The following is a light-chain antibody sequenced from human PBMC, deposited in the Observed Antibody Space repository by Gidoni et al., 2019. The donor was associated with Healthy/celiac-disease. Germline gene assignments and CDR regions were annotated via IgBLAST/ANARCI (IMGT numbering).Light chain of an antibody. CDR3: QQSYSTPQT. CDR1: QSISSY. Sequence: QMTQSPSSLSASVGDRVTITCRASQSISSYLNWYQQKPGKAPKLLIYAASSLQSGVPSRFSGSGSGTDFTLTISSLQPEDFATYYCQQSYSTPQTFGQGTKVEIK. J-gene: IGKJ1*01. CDR2: AAS. V-gene: IGKV1-39*01.